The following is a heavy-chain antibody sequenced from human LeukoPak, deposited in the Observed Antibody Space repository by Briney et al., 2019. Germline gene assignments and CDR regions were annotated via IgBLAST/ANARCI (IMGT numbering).Heavy chain of an antibody. CDR2: IYYSGST. J-gene: IGHJ4*02. CDR1: GGSISSGGYS. CDR3: AREPPGSECSGGSCYSGYFDY. V-gene: IGHV4-30-4*07. D-gene: IGHD2-15*01. Sequence: PSETLSLTCAVSGGSISSGGYSWSWIRQPPGKGLEWIGYIYYSGSTYYNPSLKSRVTISVDTSKNQFSLKLSSVTAADTAVYYCAREPPGSECSGGSCYSGYFDYWGQGTLVTVSS.